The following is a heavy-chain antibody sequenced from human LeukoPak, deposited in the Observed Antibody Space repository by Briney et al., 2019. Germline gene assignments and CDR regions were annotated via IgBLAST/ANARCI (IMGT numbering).Heavy chain of an antibody. CDR1: GGYISSSSYY. D-gene: IGHD2/OR15-2a*01. J-gene: IGHJ4*02. V-gene: IGHV4-39*07. CDR2: IYYSGST. CDR3: ARESMTSTHGYFDY. Sequence: SETLSLTCTVSGGYISSSSYYWGWIRQPPGKGVERIGSIYYSGSTYYNPSLKSRVTISVDTSKNQFSLKLSSVTAADTAVYYCARESMTSTHGYFDYWGQGTLVTVSS.